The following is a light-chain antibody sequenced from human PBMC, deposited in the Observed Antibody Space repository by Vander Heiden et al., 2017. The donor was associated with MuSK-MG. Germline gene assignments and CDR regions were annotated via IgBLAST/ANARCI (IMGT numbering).Light chain of an antibody. CDR1: HHISHS. V-gene: IGKV1-NL1*01. J-gene: IGKJ5*01. CDR3: QQYYTTPCT. Sequence: DIQMTQSLFSLPASVGDRVTIGSRATHHISHSLAWYQQKPGKAPRLLIHAASRLESGVPSRFSGSGSGTDYTLTISSLQPEDFATYYCQQYYTTPCTFGQGTRLEIE. CDR2: AAS.